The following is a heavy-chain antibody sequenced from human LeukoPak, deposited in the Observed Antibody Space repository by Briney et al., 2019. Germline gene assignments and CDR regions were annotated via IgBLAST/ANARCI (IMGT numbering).Heavy chain of an antibody. CDR2: IYSGGAT. D-gene: IGHD4-17*01. J-gene: IGHJ4*02. CDR1: GFNVSGNY. Sequence: GGSLRLSCEASGFNVSGNYMSWVRQAPGKGLERVSVIYSGGATYNADSVKGRFTISRDNSKNTLYLQMNSLRAEDTAVYYCARDQGHGDYCSDYWGQGTLVTVSS. CDR3: ARDQGHGDYCSDY. V-gene: IGHV3-53*01.